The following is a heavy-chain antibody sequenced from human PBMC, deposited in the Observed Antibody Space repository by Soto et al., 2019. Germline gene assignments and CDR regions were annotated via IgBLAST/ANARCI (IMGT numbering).Heavy chain of an antibody. CDR2: INTNTGNP. V-gene: IGHV7-4-1*02. CDR3: ARDEGILWFGELPSPYYYYGMDV. D-gene: IGHD3-10*01. Sequence: ASVKVSCKASGYTFTSYAMNWVRQAPGQGLEWMGWINTNTGNPTYAQGFTGRFVFSLDTSVSTAYLQMNSLRAEDTAVYYCARDEGILWFGELPSPYYYYGMDVWGQGTTVTVSS. CDR1: GYTFTSYA. J-gene: IGHJ6*02.